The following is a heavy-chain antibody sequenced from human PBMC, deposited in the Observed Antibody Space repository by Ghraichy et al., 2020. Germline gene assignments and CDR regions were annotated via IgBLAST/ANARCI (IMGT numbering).Heavy chain of an antibody. D-gene: IGHD3-22*01. V-gene: IGHV3-74*01. Sequence: GESLNISCAASGFTFSSYWMHWVRQAPGKGLVWVSRINSDGSSTSYADSVKGRFTISRDNAKNTLYLQMNSLRAEDTAVYYCARDGSPYYYDSSGYYLSTTTFDYWGQGTLVTVSS. CDR3: ARDGSPYYYDSSGYYLSTTTFDY. CDR2: INSDGSST. J-gene: IGHJ4*02. CDR1: GFTFSSYW.